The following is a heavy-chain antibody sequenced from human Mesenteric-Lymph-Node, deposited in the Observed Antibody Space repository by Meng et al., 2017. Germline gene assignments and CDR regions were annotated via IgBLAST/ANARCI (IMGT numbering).Heavy chain of an antibody. V-gene: IGHV1-2*06. J-gene: IGHJ1*01. CDR3: ARDRLIAAAVQGYFQH. CDR2: INPNSGGT. D-gene: IGHD6-13*01. CDR1: GYTFTSYD. Sequence: ASVKVSYKASGYTFTSYDINWVRQATGQGLEWMGRINPNSGGTNYAQKFQGRVTMTRDTSISTAYMELSRLRSDDTAVYYCARDRLIAAAVQGYFQHWGQGTLVTVSS.